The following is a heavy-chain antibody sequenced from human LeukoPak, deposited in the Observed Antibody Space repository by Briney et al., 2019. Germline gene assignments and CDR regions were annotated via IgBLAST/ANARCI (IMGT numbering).Heavy chain of an antibody. CDR1: GGSMSSSNYY. D-gene: IGHD5-24*01. CDR3: ARRRDNDYYFGMDV. V-gene: IGHV4-39*02. Sequence: SETLSLTCSVSGGSMSSSNYYWGWIRQPPGKGLEWIGTISNSGGTYYNPSLKSRVTISVDTSKNHFSLKLDSVTAADTAVYYCARRRDNDYYFGMDVWGQGATVTVSS. J-gene: IGHJ6*02. CDR2: ISNSGGT.